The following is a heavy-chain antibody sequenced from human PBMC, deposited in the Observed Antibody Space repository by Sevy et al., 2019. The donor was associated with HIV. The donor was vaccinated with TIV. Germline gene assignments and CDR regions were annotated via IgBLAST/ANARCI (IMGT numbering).Heavy chain of an antibody. CDR1: GFIFSSHW. V-gene: IGHV3-74*01. CDR2: IKGDGSSR. J-gene: IGHJ6*02. D-gene: IGHD1-20*01. CDR3: VRVRITGAPYYYYGMDV. Sequence: GGSLRLSCVASGFIFSSHWMHWVRQAPGKGLMWVSRIKGDGSSRSYADSVEGRFTISRDNAKNTLYLQMNSLRADDTAVYYCVRVRITGAPYYYYGMDVWGQGTTVTVSS.